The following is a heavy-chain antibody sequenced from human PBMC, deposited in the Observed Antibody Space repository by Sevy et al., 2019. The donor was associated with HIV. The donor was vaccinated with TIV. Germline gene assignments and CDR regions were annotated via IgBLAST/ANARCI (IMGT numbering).Heavy chain of an antibody. CDR1: GFNFNNYV. D-gene: IGHD3-3*01. J-gene: IGHJ4*02. V-gene: IGHV3-23*01. Sequence: GGSLRLSCAASGFNFNNYVMTWVRQAPGKGLEWVSTISASGSVTYYSDSGRGRFTISRDNSRNTVSLEMNSLRVEDTAIYYFVEDTPFRRFTLSGMAGAHEYYFDYWGQGTRVTVSS. CDR2: ISASGSVT. CDR3: VEDTPFRRFTLSGMAGAHEYYFDY.